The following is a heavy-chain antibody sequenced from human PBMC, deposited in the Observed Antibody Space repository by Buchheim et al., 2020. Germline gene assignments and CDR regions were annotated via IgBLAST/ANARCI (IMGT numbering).Heavy chain of an antibody. D-gene: IGHD2/OR15-2a*01. Sequence: EVQLVESGGGLVQPGGSLRLSCAASGFTFSSYEMNWVRQAPGKGLEWVSYISSSGSTIYYADSVKGRFTISRDISTNTLFLQMNSLRAEDTAVYYCARDDRLIELTYWGQGTL. V-gene: IGHV3-48*03. CDR2: ISSSGSTI. CDR1: GFTFSSYE. CDR3: ARDDRLIELTY. J-gene: IGHJ4*02.